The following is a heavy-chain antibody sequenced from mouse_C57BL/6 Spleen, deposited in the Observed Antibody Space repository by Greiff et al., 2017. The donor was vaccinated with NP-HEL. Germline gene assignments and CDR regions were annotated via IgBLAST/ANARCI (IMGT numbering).Heavy chain of an antibody. V-gene: IGHV1-69*01. J-gene: IGHJ1*03. CDR2: IDPSDSYT. Sequence: QVQLQQPGAELVMPGASVKLSCKASGYTFTSYWMHWVKQRPGQGLEWIGEIDPSDSYTNYNQKFKGKSTLTVDKSSSTAYMQLSSLTSEDSAVYYCARTFITTVVDWYFDVWGTGTTVTVSS. D-gene: IGHD1-1*01. CDR1: GYTFTSYW. CDR3: ARTFITTVVDWYFDV.